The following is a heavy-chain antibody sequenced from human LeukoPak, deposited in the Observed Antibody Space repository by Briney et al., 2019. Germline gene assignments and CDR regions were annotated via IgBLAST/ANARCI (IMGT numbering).Heavy chain of an antibody. CDR3: ASGYYYDSSAYGGAFDI. V-gene: IGHV1-2*02. CDR1: GYTFTGYY. J-gene: IGHJ3*02. D-gene: IGHD3-22*01. CDR2: INPNSGGT. Sequence: ASLKVSCKASGYTFTGYYMHWVRQAPGQGLEWMGWINPNSGGTNYAQKFQGRVTMTRDTSISTAYMELSRLRSDDTAVYYCASGYYYDSSAYGGAFDIWGQGTMVTVSS.